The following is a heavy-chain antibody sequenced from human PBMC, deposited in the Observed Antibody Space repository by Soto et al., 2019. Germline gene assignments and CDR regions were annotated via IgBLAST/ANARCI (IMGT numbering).Heavy chain of an antibody. V-gene: IGHV3-13*05. J-gene: IGHJ2*01. Sequence: PGGSLRLSCAASGFTFSRYDMHWVRQVIGKGLEWVSGVSVGGNPHYADSVKGRFTISRENAKNSLYLQMSSLTVGDTAVYYCAREWEVTAYWYFDLWGRGTLVTVSS. D-gene: IGHD2-21*02. CDR2: VSVGGNP. CDR1: GFTFSRYD. CDR3: AREWEVTAYWYFDL.